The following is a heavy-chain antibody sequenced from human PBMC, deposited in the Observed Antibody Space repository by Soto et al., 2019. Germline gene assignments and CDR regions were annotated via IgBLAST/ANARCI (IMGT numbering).Heavy chain of an antibody. CDR3: ARDYSGSGTYGMDV. J-gene: IGHJ6*02. D-gene: IGHD3-10*01. CDR2: IIPMFGTA. V-gene: IGHV1-69*01. CDR1: GGTFSSYA. Sequence: QVQLVQSGAEVKKPGSSVKVSCKASGGTFSSYAIRWLRQAPGQGLEWMGGIIPMFGTANYAQNFQGRVTITADESTSTGYMELGSLRTEDTAVYYCARDYSGSGTYGMDVWGQGTTVTVSS.